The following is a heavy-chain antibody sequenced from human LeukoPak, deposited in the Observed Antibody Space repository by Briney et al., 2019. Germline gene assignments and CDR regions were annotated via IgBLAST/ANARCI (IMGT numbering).Heavy chain of an antibody. CDR2: ISGSGGST. D-gene: IGHD3-16*02. V-gene: IGHV3-23*01. CDR3: AEDLTASEYMITFSGVIYRSDY. Sequence: PGGSLRLSYGASVFSYSPVSMIWISQAPGKGLEWVSAISGSGGSTYYADSVKGRFTISRDNSKNTLYLQMSSRRAEDTAVHYSAEDLTASEYMITFSGVIYRSDYGGQGTRVTVSS. CDR1: VFSYSPVS. J-gene: IGHJ4*02.